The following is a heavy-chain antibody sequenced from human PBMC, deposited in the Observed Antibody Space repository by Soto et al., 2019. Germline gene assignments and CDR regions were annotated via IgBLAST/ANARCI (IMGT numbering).Heavy chain of an antibody. CDR3: ARGEQYSGRIFDY. CDR1: GDSVSSNSAG. Sequence: SQTLSLTCAITGDSVSSNSAGWSWVRQSPSRGLEWLGRTYYRSKWYYEYAVSVRGRITINPDTSKDQYSLQLNSVAPEDTAVYFCARGEQYSGRIFDYWGQGTLVTVSS. D-gene: IGHD1-26*01. CDR2: TYYRSKWYY. J-gene: IGHJ4*01. V-gene: IGHV6-1*01.